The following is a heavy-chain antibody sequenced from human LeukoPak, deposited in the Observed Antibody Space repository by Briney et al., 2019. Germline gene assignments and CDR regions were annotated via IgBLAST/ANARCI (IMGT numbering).Heavy chain of an antibody. CDR2: IRDDGGNR. CDR3: AKEYYGSGSYYDY. J-gene: IGHJ4*02. D-gene: IGHD3-10*01. CDR1: GFTFSSYG. Sequence: GGSLRLSCAASGFTFSSYGMHWVRQAPGKGLEWVAFIRDDGGNRYHADSVKGRFTISRNNSTNTPYLEMNSLRAEDTGVYYCAKEYYGSGSYYDYWGQGTLVTVSS. V-gene: IGHV3-30*02.